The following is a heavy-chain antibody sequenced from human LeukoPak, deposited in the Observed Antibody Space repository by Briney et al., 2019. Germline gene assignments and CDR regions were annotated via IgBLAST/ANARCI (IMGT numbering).Heavy chain of an antibody. V-gene: IGHV1-69*13. CDR1: GGTFSSYA. CDR2: IIPTFGTA. CDR3: ASNLPKHDFWGSRPFDY. J-gene: IGHJ4*02. Sequence: ASVKVSCKASGGTFSSYAISWVRQAPGQGLEWMGGIIPTFGTANYAQKFQGRVTITADESTSTAYMELSSLRTEDTAVYYCASNLPKHDFWGSRPFDYWGQGTLVTVSS. D-gene: IGHD3-3*01.